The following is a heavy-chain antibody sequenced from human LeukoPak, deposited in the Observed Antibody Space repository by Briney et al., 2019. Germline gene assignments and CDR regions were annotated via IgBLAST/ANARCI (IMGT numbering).Heavy chain of an antibody. V-gene: IGHV3-30*18. D-gene: IGHD1-26*01. CDR2: ISYDGSNK. CDR1: GFTFSSYG. Sequence: PGRSLRLSCAASGFTFSSYGMHWVRQAPGKGLEWVAVISYDGSNKYYADSVKGRFTISRDNSKNTLYLQMNSRRAEDTAVYYCAKGHTNGIFDYWGQGTLVTVSS. CDR3: AKGHTNGIFDY. J-gene: IGHJ4*02.